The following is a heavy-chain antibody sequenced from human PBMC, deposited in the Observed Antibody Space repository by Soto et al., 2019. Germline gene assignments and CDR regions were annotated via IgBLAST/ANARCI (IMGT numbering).Heavy chain of an antibody. D-gene: IGHD6-19*01. J-gene: IGHJ4*02. V-gene: IGHV3-23*01. Sequence: EVQLLESGGGLVQPGGSLRLSCAVSGFTFSNYAISWVRQAPGKGLEWVSIISGGGDTSYYADSVKGPFTISRDNSRNTRQRQMMSLRAVDSAKYYCAKEGTSGLYYFDYWGPGTLVTVSS. CDR2: ISGGGDTS. CDR1: GFTFSNYA. CDR3: AKEGTSGLYYFDY.